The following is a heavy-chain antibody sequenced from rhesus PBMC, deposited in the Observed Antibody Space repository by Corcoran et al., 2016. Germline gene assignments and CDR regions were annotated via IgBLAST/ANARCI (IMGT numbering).Heavy chain of an antibody. D-gene: IGHD2-8*01. CDR1: GGSISSGYYY. Sequence: QVQLQESGPGLVKPSETLSLTCAVSGGSISSGYYYWSWIRQPPGKGLEWVGYITYSGRTSYNPAPNSRVTISRDTSKNQFSLKLSSVTAADTAVYYCARDSDIVVVVSATSFDYWGQGVLVTVSS. CDR2: ITYSGRT. V-gene: IGHV4-122*02. J-gene: IGHJ4*01. CDR3: ARDSDIVVVVSATSFDY.